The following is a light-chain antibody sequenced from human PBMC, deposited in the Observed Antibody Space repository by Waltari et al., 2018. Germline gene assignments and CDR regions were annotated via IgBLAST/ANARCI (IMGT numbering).Light chain of an antibody. CDR3: QQYNSYPGT. V-gene: IGKV1-5*03. CDR2: KAS. J-gene: IGKJ1*01. CDR1: QSISSW. Sequence: DIQMTQSPSTLSASVGERVTIPCRASQSISSWLAWYQQKPGKAPKLLIYKASSLESGVPSRFSGSGSGTEFTLTISSLQPDDFATYYCQQYNSYPGTFGQGTKVEIK.